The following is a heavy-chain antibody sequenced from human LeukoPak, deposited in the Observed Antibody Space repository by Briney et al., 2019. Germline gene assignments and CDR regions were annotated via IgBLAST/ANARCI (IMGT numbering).Heavy chain of an antibody. Sequence: GGSLRLSCAASGFTVSSNYMSWVRQAPGKGLEWVSAIYSGGSTYYADSVKGRFTISRDNSKNMQYLQMNSLRAEDTDVYYCARRCSGSCFYAFDIWGQGTMVTVSS. D-gene: IGHD2-15*01. CDR3: ARRCSGSCFYAFDI. CDR1: GFTVSSNY. J-gene: IGHJ3*02. CDR2: IYSGGST. V-gene: IGHV3-66*01.